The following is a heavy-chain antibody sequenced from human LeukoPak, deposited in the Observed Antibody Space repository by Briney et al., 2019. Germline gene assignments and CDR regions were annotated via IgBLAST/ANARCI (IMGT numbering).Heavy chain of an antibody. CDR1: GSTFTDYY. D-gene: IGHD5-24*01. CDR2: LNPNSSDT. V-gene: IGHV1-2*02. Sequence: ASVWVSCKASGSTFTDYYMHWVRQAHGQGLEWMGFLNPNSSDTNYTQKFQGRVSMTRDSSISTAYMDLSYLRSDDTAVYSCARGRNIEMTTMSGGSDYWGQGTLVTVSS. CDR3: ARGRNIEMTTMSGGSDY. J-gene: IGHJ4*02.